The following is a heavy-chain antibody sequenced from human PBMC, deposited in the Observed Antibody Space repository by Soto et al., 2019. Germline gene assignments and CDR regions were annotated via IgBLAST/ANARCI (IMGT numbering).Heavy chain of an antibody. V-gene: IGHV4-61*08. Sequence: XTLSLPCTVSGGSVSSGEYYWSWIRQPPGKGLEWIGYIYYSGSTNYNHSLKSRVSISLDTSKKQFSLRLTSVTAADTAVYYCARIPVDTYMINWFDPWGQGTLGTVS. CDR3: ARIPVDTYMINWFDP. CDR1: GGSVSSGEYY. J-gene: IGHJ5*02. D-gene: IGHD5-18*01. CDR2: IYYSGST.